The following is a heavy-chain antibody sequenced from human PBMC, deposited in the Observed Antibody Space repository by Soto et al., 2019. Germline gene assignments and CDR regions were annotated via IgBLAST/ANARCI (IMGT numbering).Heavy chain of an antibody. CDR2: IDWDDDK. D-gene: IGHD1-26*01. CDR1: GFSLTTSGMS. V-gene: IGHV2-70*01. CDR3: ARTHVAGAIPWYYFDY. J-gene: IGHJ4*02. Sequence: ESGPTLVNPTQTLTLTCTFSGFSLTTSGMSVSWIRQSPGRALEWLALIDWDDDKYYNTSLKSRLAISRDTSKNQVVLTMTDMDPVETATYYCARTHVAGAIPWYYFDYWGQGALVTVSS.